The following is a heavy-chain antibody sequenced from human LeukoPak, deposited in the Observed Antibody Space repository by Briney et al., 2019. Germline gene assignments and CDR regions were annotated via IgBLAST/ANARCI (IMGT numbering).Heavy chain of an antibody. J-gene: IGHJ4*02. Sequence: GASVTVSFKASGYTFTSYSMQWVRQAPGQGLEWMGIINPSGDSTSYTQKLQGRLTMTRDTSTNTVYMELSSLRSDDTAVYYCARGATYISGHHDAWGQGTLVTVSS. V-gene: IGHV1-46*01. D-gene: IGHD6-19*01. CDR2: INPSGDST. CDR3: ARGATYISGHHDA. CDR1: GYTFTSYS.